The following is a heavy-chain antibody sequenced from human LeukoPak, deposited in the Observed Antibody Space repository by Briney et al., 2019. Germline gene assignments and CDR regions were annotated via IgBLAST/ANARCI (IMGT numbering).Heavy chain of an antibody. J-gene: IGHJ1*01. CDR3: VRGFCRGDSCYSAEYFQH. CDR2: INHNESR. D-gene: IGHD2-15*01. V-gene: IGHV4-34*01. CDR1: GDSFRGYY. Sequence: SETLSLTCDVYGDSFRGYYWTWIRQTPEKGLEWIGEINHNESRSVNPSLESRVTISVDTSKNQFSLKLTSVTAADTSVYYCVRGFCRGDSCYSAEYFQHWGQGTLVTVSS.